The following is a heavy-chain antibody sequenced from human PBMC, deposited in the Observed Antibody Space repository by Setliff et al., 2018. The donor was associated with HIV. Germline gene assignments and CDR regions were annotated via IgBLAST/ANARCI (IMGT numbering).Heavy chain of an antibody. CDR2: IGYDEKKK. Sequence: GGSLRLSCEASGFTFSQYGMHWVRQAPGKGLEWVTFIGYDEKKKFYVDSVKGRFTISREDAKDSLYLQMNSLRAGDTAVYYCAPGSTDYYYNSVYSELDHWGRGTLVTVSS. CDR3: APGSTDYYYNSVYSELDH. V-gene: IGHV3-30*02. CDR1: GFTFSQYG. D-gene: IGHD3-22*01. J-gene: IGHJ4*02.